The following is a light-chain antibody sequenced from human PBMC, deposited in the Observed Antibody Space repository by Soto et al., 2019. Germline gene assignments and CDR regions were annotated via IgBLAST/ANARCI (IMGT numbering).Light chain of an antibody. V-gene: IGKV3-20*01. Sequence: EIVLTQSPGNLSLSLGERATLPCRASQIVSSSYLAWYQHKPGQAPKLIIYGASSRATGIPDRSSGSGSGTDFTLTITRLEPEDFSVYYCQHYGSSLITFGQGTRLEIK. J-gene: IGKJ5*01. CDR3: QHYGSSLIT. CDR1: QIVSSSY. CDR2: GAS.